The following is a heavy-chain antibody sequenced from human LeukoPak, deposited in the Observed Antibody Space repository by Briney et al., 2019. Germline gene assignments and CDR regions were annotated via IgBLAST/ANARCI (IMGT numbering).Heavy chain of an antibody. CDR2: ITTAADT. CDR1: ILTFSFYH. D-gene: IGHD1-26*01. J-gene: IGHJ3*02. Sequence: GGSLRLSCAAAILTFSFYHMQWVRHGPGKGLEWVSGITTAADTYYAGSVKGRFTISREDARNLLFLQMNSLRAGDTAVYYCVRVRVGSGAFDIWGQGTMVTVSS. V-gene: IGHV3-13*01. CDR3: VRVRVGSGAFDI.